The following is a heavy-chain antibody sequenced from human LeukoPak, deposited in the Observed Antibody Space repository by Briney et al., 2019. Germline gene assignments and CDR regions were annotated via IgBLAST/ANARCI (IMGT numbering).Heavy chain of an antibody. D-gene: IGHD4-17*01. CDR3: ARDHGDLRPFDY. CDR2: VYYSGST. CDR1: GGSISNYY. V-gene: IGHV4-59*12. Sequence: SEALSLTCTASGGSISNYYWSWIRQPPGKGLEYIGHVYYSGSTDYNPSLKSRLAISVDTSKNQFSLQLSSVTAADTAVYYCARDHGDLRPFDYWGQGTLVTVSS. J-gene: IGHJ4*02.